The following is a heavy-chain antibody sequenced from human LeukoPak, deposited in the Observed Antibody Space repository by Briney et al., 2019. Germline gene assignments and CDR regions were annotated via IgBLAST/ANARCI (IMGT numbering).Heavy chain of an antibody. CDR1: GFTFSSYA. J-gene: IGHJ4*02. Sequence: PGGSLRLSCAASGFTFSSYAMSWVRQAPGKGLEWVSAISGSGGSTYYADSVKGRFTISRDNSKNTLYPQMNSLRAEDTAVYYCAKVDGRLRFLEWLFEYYFDYWGQGTLVTVSS. CDR3: AKVDGRLRFLEWLFEYYFDY. V-gene: IGHV3-23*01. CDR2: ISGSGGST. D-gene: IGHD3-3*01.